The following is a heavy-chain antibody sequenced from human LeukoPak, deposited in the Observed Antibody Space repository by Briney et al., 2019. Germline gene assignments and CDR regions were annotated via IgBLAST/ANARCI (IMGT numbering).Heavy chain of an antibody. CDR3: ARALAHYYYGMDV. Sequence: SQTLSLTCTVSGGSISSGGYYWNWIRQPPGKGLEWIGYIHYSGSTYYNPSLKSRVSISVDTSKNQFSLKLSSVTAADTAVYYCARALAHYYYGMDVWGQGTTVTVSS. J-gene: IGHJ6*02. CDR1: GGSISSGGYY. D-gene: IGHD3-3*02. V-gene: IGHV4-30-4*01. CDR2: IHYSGST.